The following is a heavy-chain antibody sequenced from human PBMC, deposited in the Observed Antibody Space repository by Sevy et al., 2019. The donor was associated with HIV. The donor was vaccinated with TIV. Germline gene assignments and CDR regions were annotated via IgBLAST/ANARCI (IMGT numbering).Heavy chain of an antibody. D-gene: IGHD2-15*01. Sequence: GGSLRLTCAASEFTVSSKYMSWVRRAPGKGLEWVSVLYSGGNTYDADSVKGRFTISRDISKNTLYLQMNSLRAEDTAIYYCATTSTPLYYYALDVWVQGTTVTVSS. J-gene: IGHJ6*02. CDR3: ATTSTPLYYYALDV. V-gene: IGHV3-53*03. CDR2: LYSGGNT. CDR1: EFTVSSKY.